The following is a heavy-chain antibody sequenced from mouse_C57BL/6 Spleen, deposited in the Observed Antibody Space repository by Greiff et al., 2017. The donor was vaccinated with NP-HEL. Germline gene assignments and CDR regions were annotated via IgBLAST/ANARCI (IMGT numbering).Heavy chain of an antibody. V-gene: IGHV1-82*01. Sequence: LQQSGASVKISCKASGYAFSSSWMNWGKQRPGKGLEWIGRIYPGDGDTNYNGKFKGKATLTADKSSSTAYMQLSSLTSEDSAVYFCARWGYGNYHYYAMDYWGQGTSVTVSS. D-gene: IGHD2-1*01. CDR1: GYAFSSSW. CDR2: IYPGDGDT. CDR3: ARWGYGNYHYYAMDY. J-gene: IGHJ4*01.